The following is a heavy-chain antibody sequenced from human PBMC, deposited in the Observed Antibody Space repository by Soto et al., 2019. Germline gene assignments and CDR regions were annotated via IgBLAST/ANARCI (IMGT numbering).Heavy chain of an antibody. CDR1: AFSLTTGGVA. CDR3: AHSECSGADFYSRGYFSL. V-gene: IGHV2-5*02. CDR2: IYWDDDK. Sequence: QITLKESGPTLVKPTQTLTLTCTFSAFSLTTGGVAVGWSRQPPGKALEWLALIYWDDDKRYSPSLKSRLSITKDTSTNQGVLTMTNMEPVDTATYYFAHSECSGADFYSRGYFSLWGRVNLVTVAS. D-gene: IGHD2-15*01. J-gene: IGHJ2*01.